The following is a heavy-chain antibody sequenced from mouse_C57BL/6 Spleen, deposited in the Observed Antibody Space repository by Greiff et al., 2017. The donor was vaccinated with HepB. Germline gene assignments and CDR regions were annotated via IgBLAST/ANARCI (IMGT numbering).Heavy chain of an antibody. CDR2: ISYDGSN. CDR3: ARVAGYS. J-gene: IGHJ4*01. Sequence: DVKLQESGPGLVKPSQSLSLTCSVTGYSITSGYYWNWIRQFPGNKLEWMGYISYDGSNNYNPSLKNRISITRDTSKNQFFLKLNSVTTEDTATYYCARVAGYSWGQGTSVTVSS. V-gene: IGHV3-6*01. CDR1: GYSITSGYY.